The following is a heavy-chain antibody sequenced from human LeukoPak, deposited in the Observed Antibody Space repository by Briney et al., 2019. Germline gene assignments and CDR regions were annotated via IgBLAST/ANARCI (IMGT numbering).Heavy chain of an antibody. CDR3: ARVGNHGEACDC. V-gene: IGHV3-33*08. D-gene: IGHD1-14*01. J-gene: IGHJ4*02. Sequence: GGSLRLSCAASGFSFRSDGMHWVRQAPGKGLEWVAVIWYDGSNKYYADSVKGRFTISRDNSKNTLYLQMNSLRAEGTAVYYCARVGNHGEACDCWGQGTLVTVSS. CDR1: GFSFRSDG. CDR2: IWYDGSNK.